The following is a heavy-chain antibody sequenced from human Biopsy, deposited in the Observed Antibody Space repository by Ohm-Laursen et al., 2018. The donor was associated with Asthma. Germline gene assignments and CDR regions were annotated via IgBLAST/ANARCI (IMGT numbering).Heavy chain of an antibody. CDR1: GYPFTDYY. J-gene: IGHJ2*01. Sequence: VATVKISCKASGYPFTDYYVHWVRQAPGQGLEWMGRIDPNSGGTNYAQKFLGRVTMTRDTPVNTAFMVLSRLRSDDTAVYYCARIKIRIGAGTDRYFDLWGRGTLVTVSS. V-gene: IGHV1-2*06. CDR2: IDPNSGGT. CDR3: ARIKIRIGAGTDRYFDL. D-gene: IGHD3-16*01.